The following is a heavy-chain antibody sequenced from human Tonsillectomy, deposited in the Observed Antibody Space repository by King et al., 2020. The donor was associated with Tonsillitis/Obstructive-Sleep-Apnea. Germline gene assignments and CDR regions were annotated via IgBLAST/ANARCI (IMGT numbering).Heavy chain of an antibody. V-gene: IGHV1-18*01. Sequence: QLVQSGDEVKKPGASVKVSCKASGYTFTSYGISWVRQAPGQGLEWMGWISAYIGDTNYAQKLQGRVTMTTDTSTSTAYMELRSRRSDDTAVYYCARIPHIGVAINYYYYYMDVWGKGTTVTVSS. CDR2: ISAYIGDT. CDR3: ARIPHIGVAINYYYYYMDV. D-gene: IGHD2-15*01. CDR1: GYTFTSYG. J-gene: IGHJ6*03.